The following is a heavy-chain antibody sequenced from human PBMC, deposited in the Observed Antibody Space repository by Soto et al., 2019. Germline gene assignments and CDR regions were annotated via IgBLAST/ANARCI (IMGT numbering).Heavy chain of an antibody. CDR1: GYSFSSYW. J-gene: IGHJ6*04. Sequence: PGESLKISCKGSGYSFSSYWIGWVRQMPGKGLEWMGIIYPGDSDTRYSPSFQGQVTISADKSISTAFLQWNSLKASDTAIYYCAKYALPGGGTRHGTDVWGKGTTVTVSS. V-gene: IGHV5-51*01. D-gene: IGHD1-7*01. CDR3: AKYALPGGGTRHGTDV. CDR2: IYPGDSDT.